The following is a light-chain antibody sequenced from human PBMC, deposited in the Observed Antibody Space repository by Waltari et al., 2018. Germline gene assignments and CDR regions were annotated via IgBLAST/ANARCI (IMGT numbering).Light chain of an antibody. J-gene: IGLJ1*01. Sequence: QTVVTQEPSLTVSPGGTVTLPWPSSTGAVTRGYFPTWFQQRPGQPPRSLIYSANNKHPWTPARFSGSLIGGKAALTLSGVQPEDEADYYCLLFYGGAYVFGTGTKLTVL. CDR2: SAN. V-gene: IGLV7-43*01. CDR3: LLFYGGAYV. CDR1: TGAVTRGYF.